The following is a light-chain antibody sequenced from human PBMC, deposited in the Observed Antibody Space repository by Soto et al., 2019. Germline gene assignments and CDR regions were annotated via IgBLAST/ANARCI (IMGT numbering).Light chain of an antibody. V-gene: IGKV1-9*01. Sequence: DIQLTQSPSFLSASEGDRVTITCRASQDISSFLAWYQQRPGKAPQLLIYAASALQGGVPSRFSGSGSGTEFTLTISNLQPEDFATYFCQQLDTYSLTFGGGTQVEIK. J-gene: IGKJ4*01. CDR2: AAS. CDR1: QDISSF. CDR3: QQLDTYSLT.